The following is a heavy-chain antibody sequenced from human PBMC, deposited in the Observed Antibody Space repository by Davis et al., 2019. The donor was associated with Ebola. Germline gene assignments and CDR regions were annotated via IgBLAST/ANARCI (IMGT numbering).Heavy chain of an antibody. V-gene: IGHV1-46*01. CDR2: INPSAGDP. D-gene: IGHD1-26*01. Sequence: ASVKVSCKASGYTFRNYYIHWVRQAPGQGLEWMGLINPSAGDPRYAPRFRGRVTMTRDTTTSTVYMELSSLGYDDTAVYFCARAGYGSDLPDTYFYYYGMDVWGKGTTVAVSS. CDR3: ARAGYGSDLPDTYFYYYGMDV. CDR1: GYTFRNYY. J-gene: IGHJ6*04.